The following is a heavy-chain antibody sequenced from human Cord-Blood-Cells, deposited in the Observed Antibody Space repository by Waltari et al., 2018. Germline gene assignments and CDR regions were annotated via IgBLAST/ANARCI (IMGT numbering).Heavy chain of an antibody. CDR2: IYSGGST. Sequence: EVQLVESGGGLIQPGGSLRRSCAASGFTVSSTYMRWVRQAPGKGLEWVSVIYSGGSTYYADSVKGRFTISRDNSKNTLYLQMNSLRAEDTAVYYCARDQRHYDSSGYYAFDIWGQGTMVTVSS. CDR3: ARDQRHYDSSGYYAFDI. V-gene: IGHV3-53*01. CDR1: GFTVSSTY. D-gene: IGHD3-22*01. J-gene: IGHJ3*02.